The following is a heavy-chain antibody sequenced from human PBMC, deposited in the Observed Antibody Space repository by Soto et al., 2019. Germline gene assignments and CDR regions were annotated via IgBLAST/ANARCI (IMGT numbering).Heavy chain of an antibody. Sequence: GGSLRLSCAASGFTFSRDRMNWVRQAPGKGLEWVSYISSRSTTISYADSVKGRFTISRDNSKNTLYLQMNSLRAEDTAVYYCAKDRLIVTAAGTWFDPWGQGTLVTVSS. D-gene: IGHD6-13*01. V-gene: IGHV3-48*01. CDR3: AKDRLIVTAAGTWFDP. J-gene: IGHJ5*02. CDR1: GFTFSRDR. CDR2: ISSRSTTI.